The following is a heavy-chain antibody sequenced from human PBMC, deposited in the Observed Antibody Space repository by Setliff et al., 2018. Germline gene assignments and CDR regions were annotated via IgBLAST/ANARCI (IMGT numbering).Heavy chain of an antibody. CDR2: ISTNNGKT. CDR1: GYTFISYG. J-gene: IGHJ3*02. Sequence: ASVKVSCKASGYTFISYGISWLRQAPGQGFEWMGWISTNNGKTEYSQKVQGRVTMTSDTSTNTVYLEVSSLRSEDTAVYFCARDRFYNSWSGASITAPHDAFDIWGQGTMVTVSS. V-gene: IGHV1-18*01. CDR3: ARDRFYNSWSGASITAPHDAFDI. D-gene: IGHD3-3*01.